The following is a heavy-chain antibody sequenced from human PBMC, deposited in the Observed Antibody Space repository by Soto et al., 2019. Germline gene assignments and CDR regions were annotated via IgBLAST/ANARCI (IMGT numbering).Heavy chain of an antibody. D-gene: IGHD2-21*02. CDR2: ISADGAGT. CDR1: EFTFSNYA. J-gene: IGHJ5*02. Sequence: EVQLLESGGGLVQPGGSLRLSCTGSEFTFSNYAMSWVRQAPGKGLEWVSGISADGAGTYYAESVKGRFTISRDNTKKTMYVKWNRMSAEDTAVYYFAKCAVVLTTAGGWCTWLDPWGQGPLVTVSS. V-gene: IGHV3-23*01. CDR3: AKCAVVLTTAGGWCTWLDP.